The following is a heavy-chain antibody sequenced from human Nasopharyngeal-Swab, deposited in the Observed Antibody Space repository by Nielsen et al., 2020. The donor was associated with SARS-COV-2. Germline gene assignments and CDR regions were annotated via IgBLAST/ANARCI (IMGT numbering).Heavy chain of an antibody. CDR2: IYHSGST. D-gene: IGHD3-22*01. CDR1: GGSISSGGYS. CDR3: ARVPASGYYGKWFDP. J-gene: IGHJ5*02. Sequence: SETLSLTCAVSGGSISSGGYSWSWIRQPPGKGLEWIGYIYHSGSTYYNPSLKSRVTISVDTSKNQFSLKLSSVTAADTAVYYCARVPASGYYGKWFDPWGQGTLVTVSS. V-gene: IGHV4-30-2*01.